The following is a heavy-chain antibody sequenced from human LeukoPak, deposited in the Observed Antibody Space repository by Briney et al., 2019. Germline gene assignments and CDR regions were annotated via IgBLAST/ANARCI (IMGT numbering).Heavy chain of an antibody. D-gene: IGHD3/OR15-3a*01. CDR1: AFILSDYY. V-gene: IGHV3-11*01. J-gene: IGHJ4*02. Sequence: GGSLRLSCAPSAFILSDYYMRWIRQARGDGLGWGSYISGGGSTIYYADSVKGRFSISRDNAKNSLYLQMNSLSAEDTAVHYCARRRDFIDYWGQGTLVTVSS. CDR3: ARRRDFIDY. CDR2: ISGGGSTI.